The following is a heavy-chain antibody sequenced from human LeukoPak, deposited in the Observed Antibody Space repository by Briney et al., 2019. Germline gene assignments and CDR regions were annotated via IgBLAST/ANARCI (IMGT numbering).Heavy chain of an antibody. D-gene: IGHD2-2*02. J-gene: IGHJ3*02. V-gene: IGHV3-20*04. Sequence: PGGSLRLSCAASGFTFDDYGMSWVRQGPGKGLEWVSAINWNGDSTGYADSVRGRFTISRDNAKNSLYLQMNNLRADDTALYYCARCSRSSTDCYSEFDIWGQGTMVTVSS. CDR1: GFTFDDYG. CDR3: ARCSRSSTDCYSEFDI. CDR2: INWNGDST.